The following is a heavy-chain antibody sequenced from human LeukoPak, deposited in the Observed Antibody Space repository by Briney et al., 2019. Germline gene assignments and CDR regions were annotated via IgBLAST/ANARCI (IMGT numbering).Heavy chain of an antibody. D-gene: IGHD4-17*01. CDR2: ISGTTSGT. J-gene: IGHJ4*02. CDR3: ARAGGSTVSHSDY. Sequence: GGSLRLSCAASGFSLSSHAMSWVRQAPGRGLEWVSGISGTTSGTYYADSVKGRFTISKDNAKNSLYLQMNSLRAEDTAVYYCARAGGSTVSHSDYWGQGTLVTVSS. CDR1: GFSLSSHA. V-gene: IGHV3-23*01.